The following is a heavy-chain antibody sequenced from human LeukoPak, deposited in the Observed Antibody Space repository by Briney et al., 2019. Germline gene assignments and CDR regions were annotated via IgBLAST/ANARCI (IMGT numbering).Heavy chain of an antibody. Sequence: GGSLRLSCAASGFTFSTYALNWVRQAPGKGLEWVSSISSSGSNLNYADSVKGRFTISRDNAKNTLYLQMNSLRAEDMAVYYCAREKDIVVVPAAYDFWSGSGLNFDYWGQGTLVTVSS. CDR3: AREKDIVVVPAAYDFWSGSGLNFDY. D-gene: IGHD2-2*01. J-gene: IGHJ4*02. V-gene: IGHV3-21*01. CDR2: ISSSGSNL. CDR1: GFTFSTYA.